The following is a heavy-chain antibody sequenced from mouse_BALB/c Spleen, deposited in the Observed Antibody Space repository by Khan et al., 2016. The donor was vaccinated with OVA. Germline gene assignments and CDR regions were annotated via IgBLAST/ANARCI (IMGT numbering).Heavy chain of an antibody. CDR1: GFTFSSYG. CDR2: ISGDSNTI. CDR3: ATDYFYGYYFDY. D-gene: IGHD1-1*01. Sequence: EVQRVESGGDLVQPGGSRKLSCAASGFTFSSYGMHWVRQAPEKGLEWVAYISGDSNTIYYADTVKGRFTISRDNPRNTLFLQMTSLMSEDTAMYYCATDYFYGYYFDYWGPGTTLTVSS. V-gene: IGHV5-17*02. J-gene: IGHJ2*01.